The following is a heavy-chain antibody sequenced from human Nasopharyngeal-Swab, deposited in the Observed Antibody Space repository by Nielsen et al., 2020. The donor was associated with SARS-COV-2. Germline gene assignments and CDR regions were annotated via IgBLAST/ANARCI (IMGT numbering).Heavy chain of an antibody. J-gene: IGHJ6*02. CDR3: ARDGPSTYYYYGMDV. Sequence: GGSLRLSCAASGFTLSSYAMHWVRQAPGKGLEWVAVISYDGSNKYYAASVKGRFTISRDNSKNTLYLQMNSLRAEDTAVYYCARDGPSTYYYYGMDVWGQGTTVTVSS. D-gene: IGHD5/OR15-5a*01. CDR2: ISYDGSNK. CDR1: GFTLSSYA. V-gene: IGHV3-30*04.